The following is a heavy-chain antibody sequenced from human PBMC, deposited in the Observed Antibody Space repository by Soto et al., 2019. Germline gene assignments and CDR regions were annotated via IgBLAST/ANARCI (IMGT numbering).Heavy chain of an antibody. CDR3: GQGAGIGAGTIYFIR. CDR2: ITSDGGGA. J-gene: IGHJ1*01. V-gene: IGHV3-64D*06. Sequence: EVQLVESGGGLVQPGGSLRLSSSVSGLTFSTYAMYWVRQAPGKGLEYVSAITSDGGGAYYADSVRGRFTISRDNSKNALYLQMSSLGAGGAAIYYCGQGAGIGAGTIYFIRWGQGTRVTISS. CDR1: GLTFSTYA. D-gene: IGHD6-13*01.